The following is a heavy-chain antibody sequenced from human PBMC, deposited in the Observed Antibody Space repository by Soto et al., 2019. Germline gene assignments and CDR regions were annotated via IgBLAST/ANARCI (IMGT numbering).Heavy chain of an antibody. CDR1: GLTFRSDW. Sequence: GVSMGLSFAASGLTFRSDWMHWVRQAPGKGLVWVSRINTDGSVALYVDSVKGRFTISRDNAKNTLYLHMNSLRAEYTAVYYCGKVPPYYYDSTSDYWGQVTRVTVSS. CDR2: INTDGSVA. CDR3: GKVPPYYYDSTSDY. V-gene: IGHV3-74*03. J-gene: IGHJ4*01. D-gene: IGHD3-22*01.